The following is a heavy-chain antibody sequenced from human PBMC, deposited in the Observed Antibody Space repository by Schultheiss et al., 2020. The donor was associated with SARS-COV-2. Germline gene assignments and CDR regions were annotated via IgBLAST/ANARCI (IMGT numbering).Heavy chain of an antibody. V-gene: IGHV4-59*08. J-gene: IGHJ4*02. CDR3: AKVYDHGGYYFDY. CDR1: GGSISSYY. D-gene: IGHD4/OR15-4a*01. Sequence: SETLSLTCTVSGGSISSYYWSWIRQPPGKGLEWIGYMYYSGSTNYNPSLKSRVTISVDTSKNQFSLKLSSVTAADTAVYYCAKVYDHGGYYFDYWGQGTLVTVSS. CDR2: MYYSGST.